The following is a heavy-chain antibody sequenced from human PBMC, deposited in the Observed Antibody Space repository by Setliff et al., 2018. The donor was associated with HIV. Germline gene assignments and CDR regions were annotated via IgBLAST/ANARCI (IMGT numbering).Heavy chain of an antibody. CDR2: ISGRGGST. J-gene: IGHJ4*02. Sequence: GGSLRLSCAASGFTFSSFAMTWVRQAPGKGLEWVSAISGRGGSTYYADSVKGWFTISRDNSKNTLYLQMNSLRAEDTAVYYCAKDSGYEGDHYFDYWGQGSLVTVSS. CDR1: GFTFSSFA. CDR3: AKDSGYEGDHYFDY. D-gene: IGHD5-12*01. V-gene: IGHV3-23*01.